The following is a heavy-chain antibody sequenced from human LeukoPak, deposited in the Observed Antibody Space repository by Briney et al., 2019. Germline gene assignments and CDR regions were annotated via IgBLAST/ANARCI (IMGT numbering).Heavy chain of an antibody. Sequence: KPSETLSLTCAVYGGSFSGYYWSWIRQPPGKGLEWIGEINHSGSTNYNPSLKSRVTISVDTSKNQFSLKLSSVTAEDTAVYYCARAPHYDLSFMDVWGKGTTVTVSS. CDR1: GGSFSGYY. J-gene: IGHJ6*03. CDR3: ARAPHYDLSFMDV. D-gene: IGHD3-3*01. V-gene: IGHV4-34*01. CDR2: INHSGST.